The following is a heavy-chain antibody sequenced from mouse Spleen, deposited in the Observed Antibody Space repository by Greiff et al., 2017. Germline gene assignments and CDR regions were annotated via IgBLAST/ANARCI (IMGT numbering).Heavy chain of an antibody. CDR2: INPSSGYT. CDR3: ARVGGNYAMDY. CDR1: GYTFTSYT. J-gene: IGHJ4*01. Sequence: VMLVESGAELARPGASVKMSCKASGYTFTSYTMHWVKQRPGQGLEWIGYINPSSGYTKYNQKFKDKATLTADKSSSTAYMQLSSLTSEDSAVYYCARVGGNYAMDYWGQGTSVTVSS. V-gene: IGHV1-4*01.